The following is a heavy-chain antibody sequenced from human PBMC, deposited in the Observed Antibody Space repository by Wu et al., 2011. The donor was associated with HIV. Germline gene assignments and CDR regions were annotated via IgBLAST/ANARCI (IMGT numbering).Heavy chain of an antibody. J-gene: IGHJ4*02. CDR2: ISDYNLKT. CDR3: ARDDSSGWPEGFDY. V-gene: IGHV1-18*01. Sequence: GSSVKVSCKXSGGTLSSYAISWVRQAPGQGLEWMGWISDYNLKTNYAKKFQGRVIMTTDTSTSTAYMELRSLRSDDTAVYYCARDDSSGWPEGFDYWGQGTLVTVSS. D-gene: IGHD6-19*01. CDR1: GGTLSSYA.